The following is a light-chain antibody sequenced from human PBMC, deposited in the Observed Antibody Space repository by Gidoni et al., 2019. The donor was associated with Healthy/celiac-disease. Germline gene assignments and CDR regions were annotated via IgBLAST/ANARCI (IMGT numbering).Light chain of an antibody. J-gene: IGKJ4*01. CDR2: LGS. V-gene: IGKV2-28*01. CDR3: MQALQTPLT. CDR1: QSLLHSNGYTY. Sequence: DIVMTQSPLSLPVTPGEPASISCRSSQSLLHSNGYTYLDWYLQKPGQSPQPLIYLGSNRASGVPDRFSGSGSGTDFTLKISRVEAEDVGVYYCMQALQTPLTFXGXTKVEIK.